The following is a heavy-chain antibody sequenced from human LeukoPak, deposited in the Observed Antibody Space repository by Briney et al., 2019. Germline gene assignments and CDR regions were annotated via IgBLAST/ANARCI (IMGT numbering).Heavy chain of an antibody. D-gene: IGHD6-25*01. CDR1: GYTFTGYY. Sequence: ASVKVSCKASGYTFTGYYMHWVRQAPGQGLEWMGWINPNSGGTDYAQKFQGRVTMTRDTSISTAYMELSRLRSDDTAVYYCAREGVAATGLDYWGQGTLVTVSS. CDR2: INPNSGGT. V-gene: IGHV1-2*02. CDR3: AREGVAATGLDY. J-gene: IGHJ4*02.